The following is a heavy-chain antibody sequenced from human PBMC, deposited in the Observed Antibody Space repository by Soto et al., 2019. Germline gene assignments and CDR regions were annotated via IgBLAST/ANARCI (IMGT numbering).Heavy chain of an antibody. D-gene: IGHD3-10*01. V-gene: IGHV6-1*01. CDR1: GDSVSSNSAA. J-gene: IGHJ4*02. Sequence: PSQTLSLTCAISGDSVSSNSAAWNWIRQSPSRGLEWLGRTYYRSKWYNDYAVSVESRITINPDTSKNQFSLQLNSVTPEDTAVYYCARDPKAMVRGVISPRFDYWGQGTLVTVSS. CDR3: ARDPKAMVRGVISPRFDY. CDR2: TYYRSKWYN.